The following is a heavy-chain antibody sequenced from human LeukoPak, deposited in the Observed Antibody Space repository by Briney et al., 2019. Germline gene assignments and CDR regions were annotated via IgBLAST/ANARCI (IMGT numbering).Heavy chain of an antibody. V-gene: IGHV4-59*01. CDR2: IYYSGST. D-gene: IGHD5-12*01. Sequence: SETLSLTCTVSGGSISSYYWSWIRQPPGKGLEWIGYIYYSGSTNYNPSLKSRVTISVDTSKNQFSLKLSSVTAADTAVYYCARIRKWLRPRVSDYWGQGTLVTVSS. CDR3: ARIRKWLRPRVSDY. CDR1: GGSISSYY. J-gene: IGHJ4*02.